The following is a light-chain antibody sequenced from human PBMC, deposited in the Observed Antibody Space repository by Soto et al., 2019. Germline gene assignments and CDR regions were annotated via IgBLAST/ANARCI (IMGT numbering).Light chain of an antibody. CDR3: HQYTDSPPWT. V-gene: IGKV3-20*01. Sequence: EIVLTQSPATLSLSPGERATLSCRASQSVRTNALAWYQQTPGQAPRLLIYGASSRATGTPDRFRGSGSGTDFTLTIIRLEPEDFSVYYCHQYTDSPPWTFGQGTKVDIK. J-gene: IGKJ1*01. CDR1: QSVRTNA. CDR2: GAS.